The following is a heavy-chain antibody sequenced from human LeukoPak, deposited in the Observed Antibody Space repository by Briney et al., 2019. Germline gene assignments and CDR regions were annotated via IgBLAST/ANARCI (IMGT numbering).Heavy chain of an antibody. CDR2: FYTTGST. CDR3: GRVYSGYEVYYYYCYYMDV. J-gene: IGHJ6*03. CDR1: GGSITSYY. D-gene: IGHD5-12*01. V-gene: IGHV4-4*07. Sequence: SVTLSLNCTVSGGSITSYYWRWIRQPAGKGLEWIGRFYTTGSTNYNPSLGSRATTAVETSKNQFFLRLSSWTAADTAVYYCGRVYSGYEVYYYYCYYMDVWGKGTTVTVSS.